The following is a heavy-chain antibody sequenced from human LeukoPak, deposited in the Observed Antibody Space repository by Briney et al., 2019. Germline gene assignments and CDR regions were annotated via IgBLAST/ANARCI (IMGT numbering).Heavy chain of an antibody. CDR1: GYTFTGYY. Sequence: ASVKVSCKASGYTFTGYYMHWVRQAPGQGLEWMGGIIPIFGTANYAQKFQGRVTITVDESTSTAYMELSSLRSEDTAVYYCASHVRSTAMDPWYYYGMDVWGKGTTVTVSS. V-gene: IGHV1-69*13. J-gene: IGHJ6*04. D-gene: IGHD5-18*01. CDR2: IIPIFGTA. CDR3: ASHVRSTAMDPWYYYGMDV.